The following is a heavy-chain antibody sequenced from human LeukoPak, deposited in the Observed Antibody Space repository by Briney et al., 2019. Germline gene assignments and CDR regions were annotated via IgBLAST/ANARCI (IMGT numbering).Heavy chain of an antibody. J-gene: IGHJ6*04. D-gene: IGHD3-10*02. CDR2: INSDGSST. CDR3: AELGITMIGGV. V-gene: IGHV3-74*01. Sequence: GGSLRLSCAASGFTFSSYWMHWVRQAPGKGLVRVSRINSDGSSTSYADSVKGRFTISRDNAKNSLYLQMNSLRAEDTAVYYCAELGITMIGGVWGKGTTVTISS. CDR1: GFTFSSYW.